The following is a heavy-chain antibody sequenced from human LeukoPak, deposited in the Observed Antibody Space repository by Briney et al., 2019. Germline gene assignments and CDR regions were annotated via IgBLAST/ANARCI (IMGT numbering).Heavy chain of an antibody. CDR3: VKNQEIAAAVYYFDY. D-gene: IGHD6-13*01. J-gene: IGHJ4*02. CDR1: GFTFSSYA. CDR2: ISSNGGST. Sequence: VQPGGSLRLSCSASGFTFSSYAMHWVRQAPGKGLEYVSAISSNGGSTYYADSVKGRFTISRDNSKNTLYPQMSSLRAEDTAVYYCVKNQEIAAAVYYFDYWGQGTLVTVSS. V-gene: IGHV3-64D*09.